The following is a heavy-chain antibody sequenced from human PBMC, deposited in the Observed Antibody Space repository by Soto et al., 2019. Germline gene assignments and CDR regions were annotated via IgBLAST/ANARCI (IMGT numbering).Heavy chain of an antibody. CDR2: IYYSGST. Sequence: SETLSLTCTVSGGSISSSSYYWGWIRQPPGKGLEWIGSIYYSGSTYYNPSLKSRVTISVDTSKNQFSLKLSSVTAADTAVYYCAREIPYYDFWSGYSYFVYWGQGTLVTVSS. CDR1: GGSISSSSYY. D-gene: IGHD3-3*01. V-gene: IGHV4-39*02. J-gene: IGHJ4*02. CDR3: AREIPYYDFWSGYSYFVY.